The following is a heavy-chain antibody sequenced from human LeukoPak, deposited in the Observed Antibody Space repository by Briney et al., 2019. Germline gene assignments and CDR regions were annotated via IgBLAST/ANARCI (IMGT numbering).Heavy chain of an antibody. V-gene: IGHV4-34*01. CDR3: ARGRRNYYGSGIQFDY. Sequence: PSETLSLTCAVYCGSFSGYYWSWIRQPPGKGLEWIGEINHSGSTNYNPSLKSRVTISVDTSRNQFSLKLSSVTAADTAVYYCARGRRNYYGSGIQFDYWGQGTLVTVSS. CDR1: CGSFSGYY. CDR2: INHSGST. D-gene: IGHD3-10*01. J-gene: IGHJ4*02.